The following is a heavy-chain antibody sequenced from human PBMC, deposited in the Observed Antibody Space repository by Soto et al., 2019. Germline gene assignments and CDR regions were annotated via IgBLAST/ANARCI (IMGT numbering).Heavy chain of an antibody. J-gene: IGHJ4*02. V-gene: IGHV3-30-3*01. CDR1: GFTFSSYA. CDR2: ISYDGSNK. CDR3: ASPLDSSGYLNHDY. Sequence: GGSLRLSCAASGFTFSSYAMHWVRQAPGKGLEWVAVISYDGSNKYYADSVKGRFTISRDNSKNTLYLQMNSLRAEDTAVYYCASPLDSSGYLNHDYWGQGTLVTVSS. D-gene: IGHD3-22*01.